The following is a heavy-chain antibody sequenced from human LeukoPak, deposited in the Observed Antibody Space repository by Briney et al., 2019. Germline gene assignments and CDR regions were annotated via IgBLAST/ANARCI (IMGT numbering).Heavy chain of an antibody. D-gene: IGHD6-19*01. Sequence: SETLSLTCTVSGGSISNYYWSRIRQPPGKGLEWIGYIYYSGSTNYNPSLKSRVTISVDTSKNQFSLKLSSVTAADTAVYYCARQGSGSARDWGQGTLVTVSS. CDR1: GGSISNYY. CDR2: IYYSGST. J-gene: IGHJ4*02. V-gene: IGHV4-59*08. CDR3: ARQGSGSARD.